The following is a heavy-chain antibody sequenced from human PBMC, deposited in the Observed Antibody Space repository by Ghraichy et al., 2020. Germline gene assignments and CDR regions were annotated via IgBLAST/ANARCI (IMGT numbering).Heavy chain of an antibody. CDR3: ARDGPMVRGVTYYFDY. V-gene: IGHV3-33*01. J-gene: IGHJ4*02. D-gene: IGHD3-10*01. CDR2: IWYDGSNK. CDR1: GFTFSSYG. Sequence: GGSLRLSCAASGFTFSSYGMHWVRQAPGKGLEWVAVIWYDGSNKYYADSVKGRFTISRDNSKNTLYLQMNSLRAEDTAVYYCARDGPMVRGVTYYFDYWGQGTLVTVSS.